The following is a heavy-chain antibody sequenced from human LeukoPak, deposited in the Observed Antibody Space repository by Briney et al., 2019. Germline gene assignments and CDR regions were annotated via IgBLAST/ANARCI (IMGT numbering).Heavy chain of an antibody. Sequence: PGGSLRLSCAASGFTFSSSGMHWVRQAPGKGLEWVSLISWDGGSTYYADSVKGRFTISRDNSKNSLSLQMNSLRAEDTALYYCAKDGKNYFDYWGQGTLVTVSS. CDR1: GFTFSSSG. V-gene: IGHV3-43D*04. J-gene: IGHJ4*02. CDR3: AKDGKNYFDY. CDR2: ISWDGGST.